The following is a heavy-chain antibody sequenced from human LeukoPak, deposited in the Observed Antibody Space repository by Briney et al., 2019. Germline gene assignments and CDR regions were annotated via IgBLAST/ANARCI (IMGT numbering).Heavy chain of an antibody. J-gene: IGHJ4*02. Sequence: GGSLRLSCAASGFTFSSYWMSWVRQAPGKGLEWVANIKQDGSEKYYVDSVKGRFTISRDNAKNSLYLQMNSLRAEDTAVYYCASQGTGYYGSGSYFYWGQGTLVTVSS. CDR3: ASQGTGYYGSGSYFY. CDR2: IKQDGSEK. V-gene: IGHV3-7*01. CDR1: GFTFSSYW. D-gene: IGHD3-10*01.